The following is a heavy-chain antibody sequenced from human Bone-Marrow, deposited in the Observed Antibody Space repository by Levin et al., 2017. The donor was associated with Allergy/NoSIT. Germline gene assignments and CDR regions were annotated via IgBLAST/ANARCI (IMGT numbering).Heavy chain of an antibody. D-gene: IGHD3-9*01. CDR1: GFSFSAYA. J-gene: IGHJ4*02. CDR3: AKGGPFKYDILTATDF. V-gene: IGHV3-23*01. Sequence: LSLTCAASGFSFSAYAMSWVRQAPGKGLEWLSSISDSGDNVYNADSVKGRFSISRDNSKNMVYLQMNNVRVEDTAIYYCAKGGPFKYDILTATDFWGQGTLVSVTS. CDR2: ISDSGDNV.